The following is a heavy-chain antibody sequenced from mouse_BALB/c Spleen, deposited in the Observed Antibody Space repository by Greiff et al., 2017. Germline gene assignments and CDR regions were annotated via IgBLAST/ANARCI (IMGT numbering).Heavy chain of an antibody. CDR2: ISDGGSYT. Sequence: EVKLMESGGGLVKPGGSLKLSCAASGFTFSDYYMYWVRQTPEKRLEWVATISDGGSYTYYPDSVKGRFTISRDNAKNNLYLQMSSLKSEDTAMYYCAREGAYYGNYGQFAYWGQGTLVTVSA. D-gene: IGHD2-10*01. J-gene: IGHJ3*01. CDR3: AREGAYYGNYGQFAY. V-gene: IGHV5-4*02. CDR1: GFTFSDYY.